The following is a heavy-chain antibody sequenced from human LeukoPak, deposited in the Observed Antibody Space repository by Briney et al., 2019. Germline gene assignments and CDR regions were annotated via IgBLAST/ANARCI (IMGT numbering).Heavy chain of an antibody. D-gene: IGHD2-8*02. V-gene: IGHV3-64*01. CDR3: ARDLAGGHYYYYYGMDV. Sequence: SCKASGYTFTGYYMHWVRQAPGKGLEYVSAISSNGGSTYYANSVKGRFTISRDNSKNTLYLQMGSLRAEDMAVYYCARDLAGGHYYYYYGMDVWGQGTTVTVSS. J-gene: IGHJ6*02. CDR1: GYTFTGYY. CDR2: ISSNGGST.